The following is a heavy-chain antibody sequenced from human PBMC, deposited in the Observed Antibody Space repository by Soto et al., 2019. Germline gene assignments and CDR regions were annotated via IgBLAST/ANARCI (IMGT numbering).Heavy chain of an antibody. CDR1: GTSIRGYY. CDR2: IYYTGTT. V-gene: IGHV4-59*01. J-gene: IGHJ4*02. CDR3: AREVSSFGSNHFDS. Sequence: SETLSLTCSVSGTSIRGYYWTWIRRPPGKGLEWIGYIYYTGTTKYNPSLKSRVTISVDTSKNQFSLRLNSVTAADTAVYYCAREVSSFGSNHFDSWGQGALVTVSS. D-gene: IGHD3-10*01.